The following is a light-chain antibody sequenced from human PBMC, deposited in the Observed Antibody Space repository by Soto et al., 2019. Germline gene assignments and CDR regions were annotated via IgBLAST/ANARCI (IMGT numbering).Light chain of an antibody. CDR3: QQYGGSPTT. J-gene: IGKJ5*01. Sequence: EIVMTQSPATLSLSPGERATLSCRASQSVRTYLAWYQQKPGQAPTLLMSGASNRASGVPVRFSGSGSGTDFTLTITRLEPEDFALYYCQQYGGSPTTFGLGTRLEIK. CDR2: GAS. CDR1: QSVRTY. V-gene: IGKV3-20*01.